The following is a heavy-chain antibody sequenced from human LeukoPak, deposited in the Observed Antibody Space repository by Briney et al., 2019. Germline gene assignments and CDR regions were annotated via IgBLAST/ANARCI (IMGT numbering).Heavy chain of an antibody. V-gene: IGHV1-69*05. CDR2: IIPIFGTA. CDR3: ASGEQWLVREAWGYFDY. J-gene: IGHJ4*02. D-gene: IGHD6-19*01. CDR1: GGTFSSYA. Sequence: SVKVSCKASGGTFSSYAISWVRQAPGQGLEWMGGIIPIFGTANYAQKFQGRVTITTDESTSTAYMELSSLRSEDTAVYYCASGEQWLVREAWGYFDYWGQGTLVTVS.